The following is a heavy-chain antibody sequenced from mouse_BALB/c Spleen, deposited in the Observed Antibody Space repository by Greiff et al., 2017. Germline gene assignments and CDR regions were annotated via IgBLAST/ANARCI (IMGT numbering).Heavy chain of an antibody. D-gene: IGHD2-3*01. CDR1: GFTFSDYY. V-gene: IGHV5-4*02. CDR3: AREGDGYYVDY. CDR2: ISDGGSYT. J-gene: IGHJ2*01. Sequence: EVKLMESGGGLVKPGGSLKLSCAASGFTFSDYYMYWVRQTPEKRLEWVATISDGGSYTYYPDSVKGRFTISRDNAKNNLYLQMSSLKSEDTAMYYCAREGDGYYVDYWGQGTTLTVSS.